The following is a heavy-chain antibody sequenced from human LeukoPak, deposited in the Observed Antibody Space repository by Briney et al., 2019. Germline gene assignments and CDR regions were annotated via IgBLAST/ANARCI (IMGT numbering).Heavy chain of an antibody. CDR1: GGSFSGYY. V-gene: IGHV4-34*01. J-gene: IGHJ4*02. Sequence: SETLSLTCAVYGGSFSGYYWSWIRQPPGKGLEWIGEINHSGSTNYNPSLKSRVTISVDTSKNQFSLKLSSVTAADTAVYYCARTRSIAARSVYYFDYWGQGTLVTVSS. CDR2: INHSGST. D-gene: IGHD6-6*01. CDR3: ARTRSIAARSVYYFDY.